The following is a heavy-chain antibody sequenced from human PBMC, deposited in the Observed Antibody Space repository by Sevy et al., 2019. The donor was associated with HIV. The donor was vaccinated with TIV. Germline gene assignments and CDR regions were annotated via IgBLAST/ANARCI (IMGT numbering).Heavy chain of an antibody. Sequence: GGSLRLSCAASGFTFGSYAMSWVRQAPGKGLEWVSAISGTGGGTYYADSVKGRFTISRDNSKNTLYLQMNSLRAEDTAVYYCAKDRAGGYDYWGQGTLVTVSS. CDR2: ISGTGGGT. V-gene: IGHV3-23*01. J-gene: IGHJ4*02. CDR3: AKDRAGGYDY. CDR1: GFTFGSYA. D-gene: IGHD2-8*02.